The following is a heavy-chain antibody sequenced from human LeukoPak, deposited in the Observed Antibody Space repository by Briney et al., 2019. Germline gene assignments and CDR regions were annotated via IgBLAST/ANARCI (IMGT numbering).Heavy chain of an antibody. D-gene: IGHD6-6*01. Sequence: SVKVSCKASGGTFSSYAISWVRQAPGQGLEWMGGIIPIFGTANYAQKFQGRVTITTDESTSTAYMELSSLRSEDTAVYYCARSSIAARPDLRAFDIWGQGTMVTVSS. CDR1: GGTFSSYA. CDR2: IIPIFGTA. J-gene: IGHJ3*02. CDR3: ARSSIAARPDLRAFDI. V-gene: IGHV1-69*05.